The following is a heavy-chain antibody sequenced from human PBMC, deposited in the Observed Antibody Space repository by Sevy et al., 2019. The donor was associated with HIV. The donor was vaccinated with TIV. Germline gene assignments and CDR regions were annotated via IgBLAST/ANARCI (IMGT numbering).Heavy chain of an antibody. V-gene: IGHV3-23*01. J-gene: IGHJ3*02. D-gene: IGHD2-2*01. CDR2: ISGSGRST. CDR1: GFTFSTYA. Sequence: RGSLRLSCAASGFTFSTYAMNWVRQAPGKGLEWVSSISGSGRSTYYADSVEGRFTISRDNSKNTLYLQMNSLRAEDTAVYYCARVGCSISSCPKGDAFDIWGQGTMVTVSS. CDR3: ARVGCSISSCPKGDAFDI.